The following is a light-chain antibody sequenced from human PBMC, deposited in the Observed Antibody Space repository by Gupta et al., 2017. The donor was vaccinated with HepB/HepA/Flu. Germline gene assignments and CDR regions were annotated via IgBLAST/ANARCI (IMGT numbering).Light chain of an antibody. CDR1: QSVSSSY. CDR2: GSS. CDR3: QHYVTSPLT. V-gene: IGKV3-20*01. Sequence: EIVLTQSPGTLSLSPGERATLSCRASQSVSSSYLAWYQQKPGQTPRLLIYGSSNRAAGIPDRFSGSGSGTDFILTISRLEPEDFAVYYCQHYVTSPLTFGGGTKVEIK. J-gene: IGKJ4*01.